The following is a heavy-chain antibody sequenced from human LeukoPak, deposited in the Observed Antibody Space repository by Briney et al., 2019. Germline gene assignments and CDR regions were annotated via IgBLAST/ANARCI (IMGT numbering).Heavy chain of an antibody. V-gene: IGHV4-34*01. CDR2: INHSGST. D-gene: IGHD3-3*01. J-gene: IGHJ5*02. Sequence: SETLSLTCAVYGGSFSGYYWSWIRQPPGKGLEWIGEINHSGSTNYNPSLKSRVTISVDTSKNQFSLKLSSVTAADTAVYYCARGVAGGFWSGYYTGPNWFDPWGQGTLVTVSS. CDR3: ARGVAGGFWSGYYTGPNWFDP. CDR1: GGSFSGYY.